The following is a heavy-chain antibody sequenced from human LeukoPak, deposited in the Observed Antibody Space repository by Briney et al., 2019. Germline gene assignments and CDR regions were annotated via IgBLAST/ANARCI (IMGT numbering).Heavy chain of an antibody. J-gene: IGHJ5*02. CDR2: ISTYNGNT. CDR3: ARDRREDYRHNWFDP. D-gene: IGHD4-11*01. V-gene: IGHV1-18*01. CDR1: GYTFTSYG. Sequence: RASVKVSCKASGYTFTSYGISWVRQAPGQGLEWMGWISTYNGNTNYAQKLQGRVTMTTDTSTSTAYMELRSLRSDDTAVYYCARDRREDYRHNWFDPWGQGTLVTVSS.